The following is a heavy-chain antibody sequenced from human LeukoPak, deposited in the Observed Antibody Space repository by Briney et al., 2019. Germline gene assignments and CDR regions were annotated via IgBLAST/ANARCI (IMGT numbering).Heavy chain of an antibody. CDR3: ATNPPGGYLDGCTY. CDR1: GYIFTTYS. V-gene: IGHV1-2*02. Sequence: ASVKVSCKASGYIFTTYSISWVRQAPGQGLEWMGWINPNSGGTNYAQKFQGRVAVTKETSISTAYMELSKLRSDATAVYYCATNPPGGYLDGCTYWGQGTLVTVSS. J-gene: IGHJ4*02. CDR2: INPNSGGT. D-gene: IGHD5-18*01.